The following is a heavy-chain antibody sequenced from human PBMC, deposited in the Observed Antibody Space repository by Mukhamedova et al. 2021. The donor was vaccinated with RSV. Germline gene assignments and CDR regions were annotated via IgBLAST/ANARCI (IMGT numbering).Heavy chain of an antibody. Sequence: GSGGSTYYADSVKGRFTISRDNSKNTLYLQMNSLRAEDTAVYYCAKGKLTTMVRGLGMDVWGQGTTVTVSS. D-gene: IGHD3-10*01. J-gene: IGHJ6*02. CDR2: GSGGST. CDR3: AKGKLTTMVRGLGMDV. V-gene: IGHV3-23*01.